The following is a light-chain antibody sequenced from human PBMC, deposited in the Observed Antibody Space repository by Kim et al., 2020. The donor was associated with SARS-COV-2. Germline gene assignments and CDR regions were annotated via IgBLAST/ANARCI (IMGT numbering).Light chain of an antibody. CDR2: RNN. CDR3: AAWDDSLTHVV. Sequence: GQRVTISCTGSSYNIGSNYVYWYQQLPGTAPKRHIYRNNQRPSGGPDRFSGSKTGTSASQAISGLRSEDEADYYCAAWDDSLTHVVFGGGTQLTVL. V-gene: IGLV1-47*01. J-gene: IGLJ2*01. CDR1: SYNIGSNY.